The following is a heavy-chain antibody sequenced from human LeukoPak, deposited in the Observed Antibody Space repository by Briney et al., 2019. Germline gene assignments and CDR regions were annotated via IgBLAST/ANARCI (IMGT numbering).Heavy chain of an antibody. V-gene: IGHV3-49*03. J-gene: IGHJ3*02. CDR1: GFTFGDYA. CDR3: ATASRLSYDTFDI. Sequence: GGSLRLSCTASGFTFGDYAMSWFRQAPGEGLEWVGFIRSKIYGGTPEYAASVKGRFTISRDDSKSIAYLQMNSLKTEDTAVYYCATASRLSYDTFDIWGQGTVVTVSS. D-gene: IGHD2/OR15-2a*01. CDR2: IRSKIYGGTP.